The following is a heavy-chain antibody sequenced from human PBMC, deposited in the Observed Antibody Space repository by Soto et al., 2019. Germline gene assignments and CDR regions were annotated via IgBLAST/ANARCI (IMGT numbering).Heavy chain of an antibody. CDR1: GGSISSGGYY. D-gene: IGHD2-15*01. CDR3: ARAVVVAATPGPNDY. V-gene: IGHV4-31*03. Sequence: TSETLSLTCTVSGGSISSGGYYWSWIRQHPGKGLEWIGYIYYSGSTYYNPSLKSRVTISVDTSKNQFSLKLSSVTAADTAVYYCARAVVVAATPGPNDYWGQGTLVTVSS. CDR2: IYYSGST. J-gene: IGHJ4*02.